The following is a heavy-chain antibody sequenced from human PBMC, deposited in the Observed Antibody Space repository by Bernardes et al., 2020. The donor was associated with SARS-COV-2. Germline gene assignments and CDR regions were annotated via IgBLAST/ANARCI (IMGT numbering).Heavy chain of an antibody. J-gene: IGHJ5*02. D-gene: IGHD3-10*01. V-gene: IGHV5-51*01. CDR3: ARRANYGSGGPERVNNWFDP. CDR2: IYPGDSDT. CDR1: GYSFTNYW. Sequence: GESLKISCKGSGYSFTNYWIGWVRQMPGKGLEWMGIIYPGDSDTRYSPSFQGQVTISADKSISTAYLQWSSLKASDTAMYYCARRANYGSGGPERVNNWFDPWGQGTLVTVSS.